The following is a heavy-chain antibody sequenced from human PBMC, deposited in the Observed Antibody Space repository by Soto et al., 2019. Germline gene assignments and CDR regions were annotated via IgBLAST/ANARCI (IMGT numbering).Heavy chain of an antibody. D-gene: IGHD1-20*01. J-gene: IGHJ3*02. V-gene: IGHV3-23*01. Sequence: LRLSCAASGFTFYSYAMSWVRQAPGKGLEWVSTIGSVGGDTYYADSVKGRFTISRDDSKNTLLLQMNSLRAEDTAVYYCVKDRMAYNSVWDPFDIWGQGTMVTVSS. CDR1: GFTFYSYA. CDR3: VKDRMAYNSVWDPFDI. CDR2: IGSVGGDT.